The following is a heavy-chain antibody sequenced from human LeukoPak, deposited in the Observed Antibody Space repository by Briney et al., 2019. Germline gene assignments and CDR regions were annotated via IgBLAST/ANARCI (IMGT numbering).Heavy chain of an antibody. D-gene: IGHD3-9*01. Sequence: SVKVSCKASGGTFSSYAISWVRQAPGQGLEWMGGIIPIFGTANYAQKFQGRVTITADESTSTAYMELSSLRSEDTAVYYCARDQYYDILTGWYYYMDVWGKGTTVTVSS. V-gene: IGHV1-69*13. J-gene: IGHJ6*03. CDR3: ARDQYYDILTGWYYYMDV. CDR1: GGTFSSYA. CDR2: IIPIFGTA.